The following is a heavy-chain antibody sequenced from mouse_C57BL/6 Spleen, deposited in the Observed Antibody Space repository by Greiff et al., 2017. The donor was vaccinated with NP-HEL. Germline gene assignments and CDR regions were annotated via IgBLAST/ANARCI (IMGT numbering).Heavy chain of an antibody. D-gene: IGHD1-1*01. CDR3: ARVTTVVAPFDY. Sequence: QVQLQQPGAELVMPGASVKLSCKASGYTFTSYWMHWVKQRPGQGLEWIGEIDPSDSYTNYNQKFKGKSILTVDKSSSTAYMQLSSLTSEDSAVYYCARVTTVVAPFDYWGQGTTLTVSS. CDR2: IDPSDSYT. J-gene: IGHJ2*01. V-gene: IGHV1-69*01. CDR1: GYTFTSYW.